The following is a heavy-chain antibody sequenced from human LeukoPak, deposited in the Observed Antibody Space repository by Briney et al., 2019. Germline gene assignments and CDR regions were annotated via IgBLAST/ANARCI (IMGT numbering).Heavy chain of an antibody. D-gene: IGHD3-3*01. V-gene: IGHV4-34*01. J-gene: IGHJ5*02. CDR2: INHSGST. CDR3: AREDYDFWSGYYTWFDP. CDR1: GGSFSGYY. Sequence: SETLSLTCAVYGGSFSGYYWSWIRQPPGKGLEWIGEINHSGSTNYNPSLKSRVTISVDRSKNQFSLKLSSVTAADTAVYYCAREDYDFWSGYYTWFDPWGQGTLVTVSS.